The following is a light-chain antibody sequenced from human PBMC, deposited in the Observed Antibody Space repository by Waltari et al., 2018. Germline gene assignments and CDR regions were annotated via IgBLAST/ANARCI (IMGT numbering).Light chain of an antibody. CDR1: SSDVGGYNY. J-gene: IGLJ1*01. CDR2: DDS. CDR3: SSYTSSSTLYV. Sequence: QSALTQPASVSGSPGQSITISCTGTSSDVGGYNYVSWYQQHPDKAPKLMIYDDSNPASGCSNRFSGSESGDTASLTISRLQAGDEADYYCSSYTSSSTLYVFGTGTKVTGL. V-gene: IGLV2-14*03.